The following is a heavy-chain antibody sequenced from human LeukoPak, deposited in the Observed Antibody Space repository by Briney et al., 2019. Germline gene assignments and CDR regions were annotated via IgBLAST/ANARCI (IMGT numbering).Heavy chain of an antibody. D-gene: IGHD3-22*01. V-gene: IGHV4-34*01. CDR1: GGSSSGYY. J-gene: IGHJ4*02. CDR3: ARAPQYDSSGPRPYYFDY. CDR2: INHSGST. Sequence: SETLSLTCAVYGGSSSGYYWSWIRQPPGKGLEWIGEINHSGSTNYNPSLKSRVTISVDTSKNQFSLKLSSVTAADTAVYYCARAPQYDSSGPRPYYFDYWGQGTLVTVSS.